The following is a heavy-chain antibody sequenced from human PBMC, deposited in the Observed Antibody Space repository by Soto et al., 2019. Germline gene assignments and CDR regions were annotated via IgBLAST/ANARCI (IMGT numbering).Heavy chain of an antibody. Sequence: GGSLRLSCAASGFTFSSYAMSWVRQAPGKGLEWVSGISGSGGSTYYADSVKGRFTISRDNSKNTLYLRMNSLRAEDTAVYYCAKVSGYYGSSGYYPRDYWGQGALVTVSS. V-gene: IGHV3-23*01. CDR2: ISGSGGST. J-gene: IGHJ4*02. CDR3: AKVSGYYGSSGYYPRDY. CDR1: GFTFSSYA. D-gene: IGHD3-22*01.